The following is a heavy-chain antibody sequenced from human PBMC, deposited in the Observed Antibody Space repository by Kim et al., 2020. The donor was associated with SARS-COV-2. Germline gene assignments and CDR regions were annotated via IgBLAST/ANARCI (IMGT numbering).Heavy chain of an antibody. J-gene: IGHJ6*02. CDR2: MNPNSGNT. CDR1: GYTFTSYD. V-gene: IGHV1-8*01. D-gene: IGHD6-13*01. Sequence: ASVKVSCKASGYTFTSYDINWVRQATGQGLEWMGWMNPNSGNTGYAQKFQGRVTMTRNTSISTAYMELSSLRSEDTAVYYCARGEYSSSWYAYYYYGMDVWGQGTTVTVSS. CDR3: ARGEYSSSWYAYYYYGMDV.